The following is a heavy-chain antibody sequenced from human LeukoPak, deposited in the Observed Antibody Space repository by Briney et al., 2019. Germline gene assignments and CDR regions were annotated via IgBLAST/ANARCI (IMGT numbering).Heavy chain of an antibody. D-gene: IGHD6-13*01. J-gene: IGHJ5*02. CDR2: INPNSGGT. V-gene: IGHV1-2*02. CDR1: GYTFTGYY. Sequence: ASVKVSCKASGYTFTGYYMHWVRQAPGQGLEWMGWINPNSGGTNYAQKLQGRVTMTTDTSTSTAYMELRSLRSDDTAVYYCARISTSSWYGTYNWFDPWGQGTLVTVSS. CDR3: ARISTSSWYGTYNWFDP.